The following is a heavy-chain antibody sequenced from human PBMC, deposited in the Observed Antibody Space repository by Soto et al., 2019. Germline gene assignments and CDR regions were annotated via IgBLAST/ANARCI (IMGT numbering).Heavy chain of an antibody. CDR3: ALRSMAVVPEY. CDR2: LYYGRSA. CDR1: GDSISSYY. V-gene: IGHV4-59*01. J-gene: IGHJ4*02. D-gene: IGHD3-22*01. Sequence: QVQLQESGPGLVKPSETLSLTCAVSGDSISSYYCMWIRQPPGKGLESIGYLYYGRSANYNPSLKSRVTLSVETSTNQCSMTLSSMTAADTAVYYCALRSMAVVPEYWGQGTLVTVSS.